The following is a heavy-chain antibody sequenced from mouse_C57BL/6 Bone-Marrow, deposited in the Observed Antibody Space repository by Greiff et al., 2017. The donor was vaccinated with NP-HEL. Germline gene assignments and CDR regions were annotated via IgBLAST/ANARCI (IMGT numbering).Heavy chain of an antibody. Sequence: VQLQQSGAELVRPGASVKLSCTASGFNIKDDYMHWVKQRPEQGLEWIGWIDPENGDTEYASKFQGKATITADPSSNTAYLQLSSLTSEDTAVYYCTTYYYGSYFDYWGQGTTLTVSS. V-gene: IGHV14-4*01. CDR2: IDPENGDT. J-gene: IGHJ2*01. CDR3: TTYYYGSYFDY. D-gene: IGHD1-1*01. CDR1: GFNIKDDY.